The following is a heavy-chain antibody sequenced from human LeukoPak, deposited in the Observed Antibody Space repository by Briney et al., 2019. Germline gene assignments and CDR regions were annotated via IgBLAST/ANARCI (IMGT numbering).Heavy chain of an antibody. D-gene: IGHD1-26*01. CDR1: GGSISSSGYY. J-gene: IGHJ4*02. CDR2: IYYSGST. CDR3: ARHDRNSGRYYDFDY. Sequence: SETLSLTCTVSGGSISSSGYYWGWIRQPPGKGLEWIGTIYYSGSTQYNPSLKSRVTISVDTSKNQFSLKLSSVTAADTAGYYCARHDRNSGRYYDFDYCGQGTLVTVSS. V-gene: IGHV4-39*01.